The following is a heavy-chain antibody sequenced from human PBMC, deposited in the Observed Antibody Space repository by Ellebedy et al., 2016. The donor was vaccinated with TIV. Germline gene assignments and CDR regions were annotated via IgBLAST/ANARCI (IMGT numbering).Heavy chain of an antibody. V-gene: IGHV3-33*01. J-gene: IGHJ4*02. CDR2: IWYDGSNK. Sequence: GESLKISCVASGFTFSSYGMHWVRQAPGKGLEWVAVIWYDGSNKYYADSVQGRFTISRDNSKNTLYLQMNSLRAEDTAVYYCARDLAIATAGTSSLFYWGQGTLVTVSS. CDR1: GFTFSSYG. CDR3: ARDLAIATAGTSSLFY. D-gene: IGHD6-13*01.